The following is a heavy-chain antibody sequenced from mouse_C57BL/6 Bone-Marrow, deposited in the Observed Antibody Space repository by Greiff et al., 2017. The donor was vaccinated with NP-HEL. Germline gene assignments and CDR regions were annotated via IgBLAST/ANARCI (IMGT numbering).Heavy chain of an antibody. J-gene: IGHJ3*01. CDR3: TLTGVFAY. D-gene: IGHD4-1*01. V-gene: IGHV14-4*01. Sequence: EVKLMESGAELVRPGASVKLSCTASGFNIKDDYMHWVKQRPEQGLEWIGWIDPENGDTEYASKFQGKATITADTSSNTAYLQLSSLTSEDTAVYYCTLTGVFAYWGQGTLVTVSA. CDR1: GFNIKDDY. CDR2: IDPENGDT.